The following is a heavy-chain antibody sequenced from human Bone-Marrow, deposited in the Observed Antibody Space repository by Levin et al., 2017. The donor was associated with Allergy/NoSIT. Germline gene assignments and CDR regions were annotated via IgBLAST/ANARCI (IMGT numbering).Heavy chain of an antibody. J-gene: IGHJ4*02. D-gene: IGHD1-26*01. Sequence: GESLKISCAASGFTFSSYGMHWVRQAPGKGLEWVAVISYDGSSKYYADSVKGRFTISRDNSKNTLYLQMNSLRAEDTAVYYCAKDPGVGAAAIDYWGQGTLVTVSS. CDR2: ISYDGSSK. V-gene: IGHV3-30*18. CDR3: AKDPGVGAAAIDY. CDR1: GFTFSSYG.